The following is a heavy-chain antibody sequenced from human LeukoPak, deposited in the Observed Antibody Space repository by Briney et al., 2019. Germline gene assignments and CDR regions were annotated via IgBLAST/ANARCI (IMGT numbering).Heavy chain of an antibody. CDR3: ARKEVVPAAMGLDY. V-gene: IGHV3-11*01. D-gene: IGHD2-2*01. CDR2: ISSSGSTI. CDR1: GFTFSDYY. J-gene: IGHJ4*02. Sequence: PGGSLRLSCAASGFTFSDYYMSWIRQAPGKGLEWVSYISSSGSTIYYADSVKGRFTISRDNAKNSLYLQMNSMRAEDTAVYYCARKEVVPAAMGLDYWGQGTLVTVSS.